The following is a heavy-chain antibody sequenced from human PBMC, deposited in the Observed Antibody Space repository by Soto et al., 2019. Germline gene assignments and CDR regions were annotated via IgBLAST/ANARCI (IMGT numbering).Heavy chain of an antibody. CDR2: IKSKTDGGTT. V-gene: IGHV3-15*07. J-gene: IGHJ4*02. CDR1: SVSNAW. CDR3: GRATIIGY. Sequence: SVSNAWMNWVRQAPGKGLEWVGRIKSKTDGGTTDYATTVKGRFTISRDDSKRTVYLQMNSLKTEDTAVYYCGRATIIGYWGQGTLVTVSS. D-gene: IGHD5-12*01.